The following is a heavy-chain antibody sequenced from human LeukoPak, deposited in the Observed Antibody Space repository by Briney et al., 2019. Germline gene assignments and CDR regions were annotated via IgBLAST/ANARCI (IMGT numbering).Heavy chain of an antibody. J-gene: IGHJ5*02. CDR2: IDHSGST. CDR3: ARGIVVVVAATSNWFDP. D-gene: IGHD2-15*01. Sequence: SETLSLTCTVSAYSIISGYYWGWIRQPPGKGLEWIGSIDHSGSTYYNPSLKSRVTISVDMSKNQFSLRVSSVTAADTAVYYCARGIVVVVAATSNWFDPWGQGTLVTVSS. CDR1: AYSIISGYY. V-gene: IGHV4-38-2*02.